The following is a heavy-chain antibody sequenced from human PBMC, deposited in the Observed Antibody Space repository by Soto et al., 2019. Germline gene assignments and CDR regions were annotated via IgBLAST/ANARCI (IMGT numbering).Heavy chain of an antibody. CDR2: ISGSGGST. CDR3: AKDMFWGVIAAAGNNWFDP. CDR1: GFTFSSYA. Sequence: GGSLRLSCAASGFTFSSYAMSWVRQAPGKGLEWVSAISGSGGSTYYADSVKGRFTISRDNSKNTLYLQMNSLRAEDTAVYYCAKDMFWGVIAAAGNNWFDPWGQGTLVTVSS. D-gene: IGHD6-13*01. V-gene: IGHV3-23*01. J-gene: IGHJ5*02.